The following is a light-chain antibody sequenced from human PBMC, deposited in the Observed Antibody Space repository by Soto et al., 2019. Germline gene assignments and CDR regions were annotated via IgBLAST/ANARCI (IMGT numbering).Light chain of an antibody. J-gene: IGKJ5*01. Sequence: DFQMTQSPSTLSASFGDRVTITCRASQNIVTWLAWYQQKPGKAPKLLIYAASSLQSGVPSRFSGSGSGTDFTLTITSLEPEDFAVYYCQQRDYWQVTFGQGTRLEIK. CDR3: QQRDYWQVT. CDR2: AAS. CDR1: QNIVTW. V-gene: IGKV1-5*01.